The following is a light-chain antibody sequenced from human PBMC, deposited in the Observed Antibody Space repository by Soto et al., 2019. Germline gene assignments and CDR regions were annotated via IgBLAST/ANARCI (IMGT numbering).Light chain of an antibody. J-gene: IGKJ1*01. CDR1: QSVSSN. CDR2: GAS. V-gene: IGKV3-20*01. Sequence: EIVLTQSAATLSVSAGERATLSCRASQSVSSNLAWYQQKPGQAPRLLIYGASSRATGIPDRFSGSGSGTDFTLTISRLEPDDFAMYYCQQYGNSRTFGQGTKVDIK. CDR3: QQYGNSRT.